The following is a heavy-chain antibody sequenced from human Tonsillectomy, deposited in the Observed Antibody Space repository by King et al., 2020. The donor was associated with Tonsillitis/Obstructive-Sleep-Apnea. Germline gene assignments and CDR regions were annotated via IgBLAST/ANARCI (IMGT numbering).Heavy chain of an antibody. Sequence: QLVQSGAEVKKPGESLKISCKGSGYSFSNNWIAWVRQMPGKGLEWMGIIYPGDSETRYSPSFQGQVTISADKSISTAYLQWSSLKASDTAMYYCARHRYSDGELAYMDVWGKGTTVTVAS. J-gene: IGHJ6*03. CDR2: IYPGDSET. CDR3: ARHRYSDGELAYMDV. CDR1: GYSFSNNW. D-gene: IGHD5-18*01. V-gene: IGHV5-51*01.